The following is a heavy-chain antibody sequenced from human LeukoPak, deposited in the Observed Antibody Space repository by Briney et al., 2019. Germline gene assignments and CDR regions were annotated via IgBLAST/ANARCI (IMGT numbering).Heavy chain of an antibody. CDR1: GGSISSYY. V-gene: IGHV4-59*01. CDR2: IYYSGST. CDR3: ARSTGYSSSWYNFDY. Sequence: SETLSLTCTVSGGSISSYYWSWTRQPPGKGLEWIGYIYYSGSTNYNPSLKSRVTISVDTSKNQFSLKLSSVTAADTAVYYCARSTGYSSSWYNFDYWGQGTLVTVSS. J-gene: IGHJ4*02. D-gene: IGHD6-13*01.